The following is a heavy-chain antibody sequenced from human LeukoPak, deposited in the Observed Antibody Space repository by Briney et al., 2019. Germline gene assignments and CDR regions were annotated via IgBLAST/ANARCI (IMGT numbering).Heavy chain of an antibody. V-gene: IGHV3-23*01. CDR2: IIYSGGAR. Sequence: PGGSLRLSCAASGFTFSRSVMTWVRQGPGTGLEFVASIIYSGGARYYADSVKGRLTISRDNSKNTLYLQMNSLRAEDTALYYCSKDGLYYDGSEHVYYFDSWGQGTLVTVSS. J-gene: IGHJ4*02. CDR1: GFTFSRSV. D-gene: IGHD3-22*01. CDR3: SKDGLYYDGSEHVYYFDS.